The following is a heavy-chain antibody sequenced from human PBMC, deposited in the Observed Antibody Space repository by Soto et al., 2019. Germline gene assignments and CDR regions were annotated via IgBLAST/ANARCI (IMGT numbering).Heavy chain of an antibody. J-gene: IGHJ2*01. CDR1: GFTFRSYA. CDR3: AKGSVGPDWYFDL. CDR2: ISGSGIST. V-gene: IGHV3-23*01. Sequence: DVQLLESGGGLVQPGGSLRLSCAASGFTFRSYAMSWVRQAPGKGLEWVSGISGSGISTHYGDSVKGRFTVSRDNSKKRLYPQMNSLRAEDTAVYNCAKGSVGPDWYFDLWGRGTLVTVTS.